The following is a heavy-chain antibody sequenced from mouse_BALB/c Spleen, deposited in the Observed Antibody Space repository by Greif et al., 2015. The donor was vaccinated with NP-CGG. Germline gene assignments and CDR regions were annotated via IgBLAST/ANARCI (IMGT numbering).Heavy chain of an antibody. CDR3: TRGEFMILYAMDY. J-gene: IGHJ4*01. V-gene: IGHV1S81*02. D-gene: IGHD2-3*01. CDR2: INPSNGGT. Sequence: QVQLQQSGAELVKPGASVKLSCKASGYTFTSYYMYWVKQRPGQGLEWIGEINPSNGGTNFNEKFKSKATLTVDKSSSTAYMQLSSLTSEDSAVYYCTRGEFMILYAMDYWGQGTSVTVAS. CDR1: GYTFTSYY.